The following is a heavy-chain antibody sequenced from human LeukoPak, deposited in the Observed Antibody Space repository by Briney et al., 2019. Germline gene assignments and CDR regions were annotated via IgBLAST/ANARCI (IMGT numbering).Heavy chain of an antibody. V-gene: IGHV3-20*04. J-gene: IGHJ4*02. Sequence: GGSLRLSCAASGFTFDDYGMSWVRQAPGKGLEWVSGINWNGGSTGCADSVKGRFTISRDNAKNSLYLQMNSLRAEDTALYYCAKRWGVIIRSGLDYWGQGTLVTVSS. D-gene: IGHD3-10*01. CDR2: INWNGGST. CDR3: AKRWGVIIRSGLDY. CDR1: GFTFDDYG.